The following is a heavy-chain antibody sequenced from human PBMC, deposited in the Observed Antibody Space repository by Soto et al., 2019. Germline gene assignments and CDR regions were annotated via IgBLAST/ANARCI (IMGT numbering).Heavy chain of an antibody. CDR2: IWYDGTNK. Sequence: GGSLRLSCAASGLTFSTYGMHWVRQSPGKGLEWVAFIWYDGTNKKYADSVKGRFTISRDNSKNMVFLEMNSLRVEDTAVYHCARDPIHGSGLFDAWGQGTLVTVSS. CDR3: ARDPIHGSGLFDA. V-gene: IGHV3-33*01. J-gene: IGHJ5*02. CDR1: GLTFSTYG. D-gene: IGHD3-10*01.